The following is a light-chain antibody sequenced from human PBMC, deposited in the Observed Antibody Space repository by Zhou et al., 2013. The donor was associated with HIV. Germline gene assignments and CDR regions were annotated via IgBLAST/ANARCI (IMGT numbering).Light chain of an antibody. V-gene: IGKV1-NL1*01. CDR3: QKYNSAPRT. CDR2: AAS. J-gene: IGKJ1*01. CDR1: RGISKS. Sequence: DIQMTQSPSSLSASVGDRVTITCRASRGISKSLAWYQQKAGKAPKLLLYAASRLESGVPSRFSGSGSGTDYTLTINSLQPEDFATYYCQKYNSAPRTFGQGTKVEMK.